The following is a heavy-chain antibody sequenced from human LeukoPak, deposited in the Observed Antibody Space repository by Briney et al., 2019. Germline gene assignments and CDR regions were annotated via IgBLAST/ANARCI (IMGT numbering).Heavy chain of an antibody. J-gene: IGHJ4*02. Sequence: SQTLSLTCAISGDSVSSNSAAWNWTRQSPSRGLEWLGRTYYRSKWYNDYAVSVKSRITINPDTSKNHFSLQLNSVTPEDTAVYYCARESSSGWYNLIDYWGQGTLVTVSS. CDR1: GDSVSSNSAA. CDR3: ARESSSGWYNLIDY. D-gene: IGHD6-19*01. CDR2: TYYRSKWYN. V-gene: IGHV6-1*01.